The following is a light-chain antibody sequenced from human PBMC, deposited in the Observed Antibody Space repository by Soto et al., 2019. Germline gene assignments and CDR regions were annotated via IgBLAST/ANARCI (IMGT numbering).Light chain of an antibody. J-gene: IGKJ1*01. CDR1: QSISNSY. Sequence: EIVLTQSPGTQSLSPGERATLSCRAGQSISNSYLAWYQQKPGQAPRLLIYVASSRATGIPDRFSGSGSGTDFTLTISRLEPEDFAVYYCQQYDSSPWTFGQGTKVEIK. CDR2: VAS. CDR3: QQYDSSPWT. V-gene: IGKV3-20*01.